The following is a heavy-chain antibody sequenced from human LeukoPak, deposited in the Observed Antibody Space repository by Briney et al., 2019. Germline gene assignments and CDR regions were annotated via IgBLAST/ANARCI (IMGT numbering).Heavy chain of an antibody. CDR2: IIPIFGTA. D-gene: IGHD2-15*01. CDR3: ARDLRGFGGYYYMDV. CDR1: GGTFSSYA. V-gene: IGHV1-69*01. Sequence: GASVKVSCKASGGTFSSYAISWVRQAPGQGLEWMGGIIPIFGTANYAQKFQGRVTITADESTSTAYMELSSLRSGDTAVYYCARDLRGFGGYYYMDVWGKGTTVTISS. J-gene: IGHJ6*03.